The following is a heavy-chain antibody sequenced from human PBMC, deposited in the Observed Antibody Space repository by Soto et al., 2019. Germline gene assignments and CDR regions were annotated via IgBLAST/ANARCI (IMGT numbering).Heavy chain of an antibody. V-gene: IGHV3-23*01. CDR1: GFTFSSYA. D-gene: IGHD3-22*01. CDR2: ISGSGGST. J-gene: IGHJ6*02. Sequence: PGGSLRLSCAASGFTFSSYAMSWVRQAPGKGLEWVSAISGSGGSTYYADSVKGRFTISRDNSKNTLYLQMNSLRAEDTAVYYCARDNGYYYDSSSNTAYYYGMDIWGQGTSVTVSS. CDR3: ARDNGYYYDSSSNTAYYYGMDI.